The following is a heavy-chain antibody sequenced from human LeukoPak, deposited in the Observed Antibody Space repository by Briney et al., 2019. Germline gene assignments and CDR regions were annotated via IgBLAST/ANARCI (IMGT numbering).Heavy chain of an antibody. D-gene: IGHD4-23*01. CDR3: ARDLTTVVTRGVFDP. J-gene: IGHJ5*02. CDR2: IIPILGIA. Sequence: ASVKLSCKASGGTFSSYAISWVRQAPGQGLEWMGRIIPILGIANYAQKFQGRITITADKSTGTAYMELSSLRSEDTAVYYCARDLTTVVTRGVFDPWGQGTRFTVSS. V-gene: IGHV1-69*04. CDR1: GGTFSSYA.